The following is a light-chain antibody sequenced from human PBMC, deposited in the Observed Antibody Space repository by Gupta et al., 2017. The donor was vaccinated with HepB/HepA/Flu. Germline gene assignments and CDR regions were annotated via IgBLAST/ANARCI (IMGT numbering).Light chain of an antibody. V-gene: IGKV1-39*01. CDR2: TSS. CDR1: QNIDNY. CDR3: QQCHSTRT. J-gene: IGKJ1*01. Sequence: DIQMTQSPSSLSASVGDRVTITCRASQNIDNYLNWYQQKPGKAPKLLIYTSSTGQSGVPSGFSGAGYVKDFTLSSNGRQDEDFANYYVQQCHSTRTFGQGATVE.